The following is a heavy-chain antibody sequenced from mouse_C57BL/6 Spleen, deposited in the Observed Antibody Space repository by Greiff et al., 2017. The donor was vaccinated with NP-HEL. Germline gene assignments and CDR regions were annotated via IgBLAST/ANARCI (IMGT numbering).Heavy chain of an antibody. CDR3: ARVAYYSNFLFAY. D-gene: IGHD2-5*01. CDR2: IDPSDSET. CDR1: GYTFTSYW. J-gene: IGHJ3*01. Sequence: KESCKASGYTFTSYWMHWVKQRPIQGLEWIGNIDPSDSETHYNQKFKDKATLTVDKSSSTAYMQLSSLTSEDSAVYYCARVAYYSNFLFAYWGQGTLVTVSA. V-gene: IGHV1-52*01.